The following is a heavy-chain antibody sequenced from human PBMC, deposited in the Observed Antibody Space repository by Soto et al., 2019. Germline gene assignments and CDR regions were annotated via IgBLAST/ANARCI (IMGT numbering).Heavy chain of an antibody. J-gene: IGHJ4*02. CDR3: ARGVSRSEWDY. CDR1: GYTFTSYG. D-gene: IGHD6-6*01. Sequence: GASVKVSCKASGYTFTSYGMHWVRQAPGQRLEWMGWINAGNGNTKYSQKFQGRVTIGRDTSASTVYMELSSLRSEDTAVYYCARGVSRSEWDYWGQGTLVTVSS. CDR2: INAGNGNT. V-gene: IGHV1-3*01.